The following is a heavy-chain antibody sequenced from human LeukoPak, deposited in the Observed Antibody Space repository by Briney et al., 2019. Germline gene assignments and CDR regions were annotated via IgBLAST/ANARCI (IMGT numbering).Heavy chain of an antibody. J-gene: IGHJ4*02. CDR2: IRYDGSNK. V-gene: IGHV3-30*02. CDR3: AKGDYSSSWYMEGGFDY. Sequence: QPGGSLRLSCAASGFTFSSYGMHWVRQAPGKGLEWVAFIRYDGSNKYYADSVKGRFTISRDNSKNTLYLQMNSLRAEDTAVYYCAKGDYSSSWYMEGGFDYWGQGTLVTVSS. CDR1: GFTFSSYG. D-gene: IGHD6-13*01.